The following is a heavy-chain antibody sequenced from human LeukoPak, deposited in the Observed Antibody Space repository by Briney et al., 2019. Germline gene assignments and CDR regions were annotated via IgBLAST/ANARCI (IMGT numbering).Heavy chain of an antibody. CDR3: ARGGGVVVAATDSGFDY. CDR1: GGSISSCGYY. CDR2: IYYSGST. J-gene: IGHJ4*02. V-gene: IGHV4-31*03. D-gene: IGHD2-15*01. Sequence: PSETLSLTCTVSGGSISSCGYYWSWIRQHPGKGLEWIGYIYYSGSTYYNPSLKSRVTISVDTSKNQFSLKLSSVTAADTAVYYCARGGGVVVAATDSGFDYWGQGTLVTVSS.